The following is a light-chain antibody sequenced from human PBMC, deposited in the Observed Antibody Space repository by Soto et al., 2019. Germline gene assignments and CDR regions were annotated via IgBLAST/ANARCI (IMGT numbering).Light chain of an antibody. CDR3: QQYNDWAPWT. J-gene: IGKJ1*01. Sequence: EIVMTQSPATLSVSPGESATLSCRASQSVRTNLAWYQQKPGQAPRLLIYDTSTRATGRPARFSGRGSGTEFTLTISSLQSEDVAVYYCQQYNDWAPWTFGQGTKVEIK. CDR2: DTS. CDR1: QSVRTN. V-gene: IGKV3-15*01.